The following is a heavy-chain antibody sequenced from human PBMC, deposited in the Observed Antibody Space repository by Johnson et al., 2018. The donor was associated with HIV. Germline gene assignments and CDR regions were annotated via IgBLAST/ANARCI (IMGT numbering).Heavy chain of an antibody. CDR3: ATRDPTHRPGVFDI. Sequence: EQLVESGGALVQPGGSLRLSCEVSGFTISTFWMHWVRQVPGKGLEWVSRINSDGSSTSYADSVKGRFTISRDNAKNTLYLQMNSLRAEDTAVYYCATRDPTHRPGVFDIWGQGTMVTVSS. CDR2: INSDGSST. CDR1: GFTISTFW. V-gene: IGHV3-74*02. D-gene: IGHD1-14*01. J-gene: IGHJ3*02.